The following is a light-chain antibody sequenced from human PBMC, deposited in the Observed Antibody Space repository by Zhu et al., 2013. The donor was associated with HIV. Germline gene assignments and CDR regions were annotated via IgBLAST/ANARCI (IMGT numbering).Light chain of an antibody. CDR1: SSDVGRDTY. CDR3: TSETSSRTRL. V-gene: IGLV2-14*01. Sequence: QSALTQPASVSGSPGQSITISCTGTSSDVGRDTYVSWYQHHPGKAPKLMIYEVSNRPSGVSNRFSGSKSGNTASLTISGLQAEDEADYYCTSETSSRTRLFGGGTKLTVL. J-gene: IGLJ3*02. CDR2: EVS.